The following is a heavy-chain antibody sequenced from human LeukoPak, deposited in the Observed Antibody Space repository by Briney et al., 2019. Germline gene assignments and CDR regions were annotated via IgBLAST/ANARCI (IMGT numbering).Heavy chain of an antibody. CDR1: GGSISSYY. D-gene: IGHD4-17*01. V-gene: IGHV4-59*08. CDR3: ARNTVTTQYWYFDL. J-gene: IGHJ2*01. CDR2: IYYSGST. Sequence: SETLSLTCTVSGGSISSYYWSWIRQPPGKGLEWIGYIYYSGSTNYNPSLKSRVTISVDTSKNQLSLKLSSVTAADTAVYYCARNTVTTQYWYFDLWGRGTLVTVSS.